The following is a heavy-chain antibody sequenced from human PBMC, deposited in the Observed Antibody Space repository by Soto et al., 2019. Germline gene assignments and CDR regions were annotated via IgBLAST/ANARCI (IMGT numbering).Heavy chain of an antibody. V-gene: IGHV1-2*02. J-gene: IGHJ4*02. CDR2: INPNSGDT. Sequence: QVQLVQSGAEVKKPGASVNVSCKASGYTFTGYYMHWVRQAPGQGLEWMGWINPNSGDTNYAQKFQGRVTMTRDTAISTAYMDLSSLRSDDKSVYYCARGPGIAAAGKFDYWGQGTLLTVSS. CDR3: ARGPGIAAAGKFDY. CDR1: GYTFTGYY. D-gene: IGHD6-13*01.